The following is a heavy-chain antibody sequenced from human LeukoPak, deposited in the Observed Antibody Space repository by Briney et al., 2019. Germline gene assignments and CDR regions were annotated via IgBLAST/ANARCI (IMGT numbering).Heavy chain of an antibody. CDR3: AKGSQWLALPAPFNDY. V-gene: IGHV3-23*01. D-gene: IGHD6-19*01. Sequence: QPGGSLRLSCAASGFTFSSYAMSWVRQAPGKGLEWVSANSGSGGSTYYADSVKGRFTISRDNSKNTLYLQMNSLRAEDTAVYYCAKGSQWLALPAPFNDYWGQGTLVTVSS. J-gene: IGHJ4*02. CDR1: GFTFSSYA. CDR2: NSGSGGST.